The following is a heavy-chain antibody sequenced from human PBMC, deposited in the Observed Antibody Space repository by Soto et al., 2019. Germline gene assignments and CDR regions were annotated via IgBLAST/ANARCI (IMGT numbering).Heavy chain of an antibody. D-gene: IGHD6-6*01. CDR1: GFTFSSYS. J-gene: IGHJ4*02. CDR3: XRAGIAARAXX. V-gene: IGHV3-21*01. CDR2: ISSSSSYI. Sequence: EVQLVESGGGLVKPGGSLRLSCAASGFTFSSYSMNWVRQAPGKGLEWVSSISSSSSYIYYADSVKGRFTISRDNAKNSLYLQMNSLRAXXXXXXXXXRAGIAARAXXWGQGT.